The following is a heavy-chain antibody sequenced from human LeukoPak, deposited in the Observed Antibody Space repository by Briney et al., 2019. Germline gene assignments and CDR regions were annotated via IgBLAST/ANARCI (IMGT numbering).Heavy chain of an antibody. D-gene: IGHD5-18*01. CDR1: GYTFTRYY. Sequence: ASVKVACKASGYTFTRYYLHWVRLAPGQGLEWMGMINPSGGTTSYAQKFQGRVTMTRDTSTSTVYMESTNLRSEDTAVYYCARGYTSNWFDPWGQGTLVTVSS. CDR3: ARGYTSNWFDP. CDR2: INPSGGTT. V-gene: IGHV1-46*01. J-gene: IGHJ5*02.